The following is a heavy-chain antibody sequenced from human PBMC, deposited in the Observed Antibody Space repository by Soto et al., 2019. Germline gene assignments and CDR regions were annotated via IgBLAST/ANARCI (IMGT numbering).Heavy chain of an antibody. V-gene: IGHV3-74*01. D-gene: IGHD3-3*01. J-gene: IGHJ4*02. Sequence: EVQLVESGGGLVQPGGSLRLSCAASGFTFSSYWMHWVRQAPGKGLVWVSRINSDGSSTSYADSVKGRFTISRDNAKNTLYLQMNSLRAEDTAVYYCARVAYYDFWSGYSHFDYWGQGTLVTVSS. CDR2: INSDGSST. CDR3: ARVAYYDFWSGYSHFDY. CDR1: GFTFSSYW.